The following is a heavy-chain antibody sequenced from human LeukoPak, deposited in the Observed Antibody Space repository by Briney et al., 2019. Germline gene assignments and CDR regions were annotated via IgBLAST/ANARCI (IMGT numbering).Heavy chain of an antibody. V-gene: IGHV4-59*01. CDR2: IDYSGNT. CDR1: GGSISSDY. CDR3: ATSAGTIYTWFDP. D-gene: IGHD1-1*01. Sequence: PSETLSLTCTVSGGSISSDYWSWIRQPPGKGLEWIGYIDYSGNTNYNPSLKSRVTISVDTSKNRLSLKLSSVTAADTAVYYCATSAGTIYTWFDPWGQGTLVTVSS. J-gene: IGHJ5*02.